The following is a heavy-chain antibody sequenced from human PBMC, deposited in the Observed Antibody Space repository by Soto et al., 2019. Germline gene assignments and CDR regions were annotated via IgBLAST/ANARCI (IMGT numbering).Heavy chain of an antibody. D-gene: IGHD1-26*01. CDR3: ARTPLL. V-gene: IGHV4-31*03. CDR2: IYYSGSTYYN. J-gene: IGHJ4*02. Sequence: PLETLSLTCTVSGGSIRSGCCYWSWIRQHPGKGLEWIGYIYYSGSTYYNYYNPSLKSRVTISVDTSKNQFSLKLSSVTAADTAVYYCARTPLLWGQGTLVTVSS. CDR1: GGSIRSGCCY.